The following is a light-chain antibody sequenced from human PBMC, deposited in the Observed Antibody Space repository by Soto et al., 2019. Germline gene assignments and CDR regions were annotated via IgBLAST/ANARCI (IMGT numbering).Light chain of an antibody. CDR1: KSISSY. CDR2: AAS. J-gene: IGKJ5*01. Sequence: IQLTQSPSSLSASVGDRVTITCRASKSISSYLNWYQQKPGKAPKLLIYAASTLQSGVPSRFSGSGSGTEFTLTISSLQPEDFATYYCQQLNSYLITFGQGTRLEIK. V-gene: IGKV1-9*01. CDR3: QQLNSYLIT.